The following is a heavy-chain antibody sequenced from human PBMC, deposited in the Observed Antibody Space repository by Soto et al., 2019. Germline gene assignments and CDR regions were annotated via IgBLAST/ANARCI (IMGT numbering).Heavy chain of an antibody. CDR2: IIPIFGTA. CDR1: GYTFPSYV. J-gene: IGHJ4*02. Sequence: QVQLVQSGAEVKKPGASVKVSCKASGYTFPSYVISWVRQAPGQGLEWMGGIIPIFGTANYAQKFQGRVTITADESTSTAYMELSSLRSEDTAVYYCARASRGYRFDYWGQGTLVTVSS. V-gene: IGHV1-69*13. CDR3: ARASRGYRFDY. D-gene: IGHD5-18*01.